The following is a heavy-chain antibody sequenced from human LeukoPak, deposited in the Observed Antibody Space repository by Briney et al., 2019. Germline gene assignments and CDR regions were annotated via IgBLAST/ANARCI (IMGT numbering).Heavy chain of an antibody. V-gene: IGHV4-38-2*02. CDR2: IYHSGST. J-gene: IGHJ5*02. CDR3: ARDSRAYCGGDCYPSGWLDP. D-gene: IGHD2-21*01. Sequence: PSETLSLTCTVSGYSISSGYYWGWIRQPPGKGLEWIGSIYHSGSTYYNPSLKRGVTISVDTSKNQFSLKLSSGTAADTAVYYCARDSRAYCGGDCYPSGWLDPWGQGTLVTVSS. CDR1: GYSISSGYY.